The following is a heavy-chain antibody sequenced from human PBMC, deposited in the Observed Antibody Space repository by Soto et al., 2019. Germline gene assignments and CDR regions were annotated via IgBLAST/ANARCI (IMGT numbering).Heavy chain of an antibody. CDR2: ISYDGSNK. CDR3: AKLPNGRYYYYGMDV. V-gene: IGHV3-30*18. D-gene: IGHD2-15*01. J-gene: IGHJ6*02. CDR1: GFTFSSYG. Sequence: QVQLVESGGGVVQPGRSLRLSCAASGFTFSSYGMHWVRQAPGKGLEWVAVISYDGSNKYYADSVKGRFTISRDNSKNTLYLQMNSLRAEDTAVYYCAKLPNGRYYYYGMDVWGQGTTVTVSS.